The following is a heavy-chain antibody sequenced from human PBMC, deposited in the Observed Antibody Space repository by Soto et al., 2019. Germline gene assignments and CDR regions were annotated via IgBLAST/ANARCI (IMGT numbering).Heavy chain of an antibody. Sequence: QVQLVQSGAEVKKPGSSVKVSCKASGGTFSSYAISWVRQAPGQGLEWMGGIIPIFGTANYAQKFQGRVTITADESTSTAYMELSSLRSEDTAVYYCGIGDNWNYDGVSYYYYGMDVWVQGTTVTVSS. V-gene: IGHV1-69*12. J-gene: IGHJ6*02. CDR3: GIGDNWNYDGVSYYYYGMDV. CDR1: GGTFSSYA. D-gene: IGHD1-7*01. CDR2: IIPIFGTA.